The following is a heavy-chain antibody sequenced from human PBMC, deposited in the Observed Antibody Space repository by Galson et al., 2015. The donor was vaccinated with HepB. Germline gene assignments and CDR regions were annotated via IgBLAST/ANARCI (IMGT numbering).Heavy chain of an antibody. D-gene: IGHD2-15*01. V-gene: IGHV1-69*13. Sequence: SVKVSCKASGGTFSSYAISWVRQAPGQGLEWMGGIIPIFGTANYAQKFQGRVTITADESTSTAYMELSSLRSEDTAVYYCARNDIVVVVAAPPRGYYMDVWGKGTTVTVSS. CDR3: ARNDIVVVVAAPPRGYYMDV. CDR1: GGTFSSYA. CDR2: IIPIFGTA. J-gene: IGHJ6*03.